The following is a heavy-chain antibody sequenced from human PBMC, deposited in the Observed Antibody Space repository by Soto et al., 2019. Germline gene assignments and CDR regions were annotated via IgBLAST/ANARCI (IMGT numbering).Heavy chain of an antibody. CDR2: INHSGST. CDR1: GGSFSGYF. V-gene: IGHV4-34*01. Sequence: SETLSLTCAVYGGSFSGYFCTWIRQPPGKGLEWIGEINHSGSTNYNPSLKSRVTISVDTSKNQFSLKLNSVTATDTAVYYCARGRYGPGSYRVFYYYGMDVWGQGTTVTVSS. D-gene: IGHD3-10*01. J-gene: IGHJ6*02. CDR3: ARGRYGPGSYRVFYYYGMDV.